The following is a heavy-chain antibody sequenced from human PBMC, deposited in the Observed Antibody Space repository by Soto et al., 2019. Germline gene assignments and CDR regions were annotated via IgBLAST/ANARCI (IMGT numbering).Heavy chain of an antibody. CDR3: ARVGRVFWSGYYGYYMDV. J-gene: IGHJ6*03. CDR1: GGTFSSYT. V-gene: IGHV1-69*02. CDR2: IIPILGIA. D-gene: IGHD3-3*01. Sequence: QVQLVQSGAEVKKPGSSVKVSCKASGGTFSSYTISWVRQAPGQGLEWMGRIIPILGIANYAQKFQGRVTITADKSTRTAYMELIRLRSEDTAVYYCARVGRVFWSGYYGYYMDVWGKGTTVTVSS.